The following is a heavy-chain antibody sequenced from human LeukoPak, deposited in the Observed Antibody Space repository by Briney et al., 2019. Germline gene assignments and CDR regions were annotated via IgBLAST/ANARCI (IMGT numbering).Heavy chain of an antibody. CDR2: IYYSGST. D-gene: IGHD5-18*01. V-gene: IGHV4-39*01. CDR1: GGSTSSSSHY. CDR3: ARLGDTAMVYYYYGMDV. J-gene: IGHJ6*02. Sequence: SETLSLTCTVSGGSTSSSSHYWGWIRQPPGKGLEWIGSIYYSGSTYYNPSLKSRVTISVDTSKNQFSLKLSSVTAADTAVYYCARLGDTAMVYYYYGMDVWGQGTTVTVSS.